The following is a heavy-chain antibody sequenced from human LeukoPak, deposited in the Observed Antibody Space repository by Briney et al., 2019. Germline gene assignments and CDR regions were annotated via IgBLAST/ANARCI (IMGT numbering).Heavy chain of an antibody. CDR3: ARVVRDIVVVPAARGVWFDP. D-gene: IGHD2-2*01. V-gene: IGHV4-34*01. CDR1: GGSFSGYY. Sequence: SETLSLTRAVYGGSFSGYYWSWIRQPPGKGLEWIGEINHSGSTNYNPSLKSRVTISVDTSKNQFSLKLSSVTAADTAVYYCARVVRDIVVVPAARGVWFDPWGQGTLVTVSS. J-gene: IGHJ5*02. CDR2: INHSGST.